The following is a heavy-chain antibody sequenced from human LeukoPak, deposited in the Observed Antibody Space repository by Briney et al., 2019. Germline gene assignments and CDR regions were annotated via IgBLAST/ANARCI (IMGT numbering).Heavy chain of an antibody. V-gene: IGHV4-39*07. CDR2: IYSSGST. CDR1: GGSISTTNYY. J-gene: IGHJ6*02. CDR3: ARDSENGYGMDV. Sequence: SETLSLTCTVSGGSISTTNYYWGWIRQPPGRDLEWIGSIYSSGSTYYNPSLKSRVTISVDTSKNQFSLKLSSVTAADTAVYYCARDSENGYGMDVWGQGTTVTVSS. D-gene: IGHD1-26*01.